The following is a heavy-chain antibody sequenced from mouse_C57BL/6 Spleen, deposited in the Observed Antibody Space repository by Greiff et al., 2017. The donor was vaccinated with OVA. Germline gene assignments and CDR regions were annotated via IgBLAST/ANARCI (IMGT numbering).Heavy chain of an antibody. CDR2: INPNYGTT. Sequence: VQLKQSGPELVKPGASVKISCKASGYSFTDYNMNWVKQSNGKSLEWIGVINPNYGTTSYNQKFKGKATLTVDQSSSTAYMQLNSLTSEDSAVYYCANYYGNSYWYFDVWGTGTTVTVSS. CDR1: GYSFTDYN. J-gene: IGHJ1*03. CDR3: ANYYGNSYWYFDV. D-gene: IGHD2-1*01. V-gene: IGHV1-39*01.